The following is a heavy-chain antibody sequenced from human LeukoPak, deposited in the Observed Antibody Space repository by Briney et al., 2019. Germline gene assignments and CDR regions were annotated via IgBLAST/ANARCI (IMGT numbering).Heavy chain of an antibody. Sequence: GGSLRLSCAASGFTVSSNYMTWVRQAPGKGLEWDSVIYSGGSTYYADSVKGRFTISRDNSKNTLYLQMNSLRAEDTAVYYCARNLREWSSRDAFDIWGQGTMVTVSS. D-gene: IGHD3-3*01. V-gene: IGHV3-66*01. CDR1: GFTVSSNY. CDR3: ARNLREWSSRDAFDI. CDR2: IYSGGST. J-gene: IGHJ3*02.